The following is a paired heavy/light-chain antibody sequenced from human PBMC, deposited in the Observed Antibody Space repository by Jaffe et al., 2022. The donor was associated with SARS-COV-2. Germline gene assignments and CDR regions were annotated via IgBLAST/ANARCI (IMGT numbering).Light chain of an antibody. CDR3: LQYYSIPQT. Sequence: DIVMTQSPDSLAVSLGERATINCKSSQNLLYTPNNKNYLAWYQQKPGQPPRLLIYWASIRESGVPDRFSGSGSGTDFTLTISSLQAEDVALYYCLQYYSIPQTFGQGTKVGI. CDR2: WAS. V-gene: IGKV4-1*01. CDR1: QNLLYTPNNKNY. J-gene: IGKJ1*01.
Heavy chain of an antibody. V-gene: IGHV4-39*01. J-gene: IGHJ4*02. CDR3: ARRGAYNNPAPFDY. Sequence: QLQLQESGPGLVKPSETLSLTCVVSGGSINDNNYYWGWVRQPPGKGLEWIGTMHYSGRIDHNPSLKSRVTMSANRSRNQFSLMVTSVTAADTAVYYCARRGAYNNPAPFDYWGQGTLVTVSS. D-gene: IGHD1-20*01. CDR1: GGSINDNNYY. CDR2: MHYSGRI.